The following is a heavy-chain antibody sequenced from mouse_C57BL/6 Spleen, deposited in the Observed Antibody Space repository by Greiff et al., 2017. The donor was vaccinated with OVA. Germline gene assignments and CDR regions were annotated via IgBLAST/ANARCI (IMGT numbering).Heavy chain of an antibody. D-gene: IGHD1-1*01. V-gene: IGHV2-9-1*01. CDR2: IWTGGGT. CDR1: GFSLTSYA. J-gene: IGHJ3*01. CDR3: AAQALFTSGACFAY. Sequence: VKLMESGPGLVAPSQSLSITCTVSGFSLTSYAISWVRQPPGKGLEWLGVIWTGGGTNYNSALKSRLSISKDNSKSQVFLKMNSLQTDDTARYYCAAQALFTSGACFAYWGQGTLVTVSA.